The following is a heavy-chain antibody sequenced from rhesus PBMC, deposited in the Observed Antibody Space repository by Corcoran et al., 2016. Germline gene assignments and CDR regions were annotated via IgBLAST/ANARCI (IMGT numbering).Heavy chain of an antibody. Sequence: QVQLQESGPGLVKTSETLSLTCAVSDGSISTYYWRWIRQSPGKGLDVIGCIYGVSETMSYNPSLKSRVSLATDTSRNQISLMLAFVTAADTVVYYCARYFCNSVGCQCLDSWGQGIVVTVSS. V-gene: IGHV4-147*01. CDR3: ARYFCNSVGCQCLDS. D-gene: IGHD6-37*01. CDR1: DGSISTYY. CDR2: IYGVSETM. J-gene: IGHJ6*01.